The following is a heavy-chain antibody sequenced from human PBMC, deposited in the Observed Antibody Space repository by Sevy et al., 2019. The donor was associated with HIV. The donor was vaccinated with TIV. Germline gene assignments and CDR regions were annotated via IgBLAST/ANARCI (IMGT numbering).Heavy chain of an antibody. V-gene: IGHV1-69*06. CDR3: ASQRGYYYDSSGYFYY. CDR1: GGTFSSYA. CDR2: IIPIFGTA. J-gene: IGHJ4*02. D-gene: IGHD3-22*01. Sequence: ASVKVSCKASGGTFSSYAISWVRQAPGQGLEWMGGIIPIFGTANYAQKFQGRVTITADKSTSTAYMELGSLRSEDTAGYYCASQRGYYYDSSGYFYYWGQGTLVTVSS.